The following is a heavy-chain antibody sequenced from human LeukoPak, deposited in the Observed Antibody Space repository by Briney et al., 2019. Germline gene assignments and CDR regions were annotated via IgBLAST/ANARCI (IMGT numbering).Heavy chain of an antibody. J-gene: IGHJ4*02. D-gene: IGHD1-26*01. CDR3: AKDFSEESYITYYFDY. CDR2: ISWNSGSI. CDR1: GFTFDDYA. V-gene: IGHV3-9*01. Sequence: PGGSLRLSCAASGFTFDDYAMHWVRQAPGKGLEWVSGISWNSGSIGYADSVKGRFTITRDNAKNSLYLQMNSLRAEDTALYYCAKDFSEESYITYYFDYWGQGTLVTVSS.